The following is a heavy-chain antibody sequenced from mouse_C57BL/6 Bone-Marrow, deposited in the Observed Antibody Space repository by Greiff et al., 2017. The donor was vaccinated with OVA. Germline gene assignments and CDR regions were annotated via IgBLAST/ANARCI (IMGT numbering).Heavy chain of an antibody. J-gene: IGHJ1*03. D-gene: IGHD1-1*01. CDR1: GFSLTSYG. CDR3: ASPFYGSPYWYFDV. CDR2: IWSGGST. V-gene: IGHV2-2*01. Sequence: VQLQQSGPGLVQPSQSLSITCTVSGFSLTSYGVHWVRQSPGKGLEWLGVIWSGGSTDYNAAFISRLSISKDNSKSQVFFKMNRLQADDTAIYYCASPFYGSPYWYFDVWGTVTTVTVSS.